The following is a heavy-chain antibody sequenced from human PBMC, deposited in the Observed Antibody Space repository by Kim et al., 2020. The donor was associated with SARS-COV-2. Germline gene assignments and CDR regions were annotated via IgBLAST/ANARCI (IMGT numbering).Heavy chain of an antibody. D-gene: IGHD1-26*01. V-gene: IGHV3-30-3*01. CDR3: ARSSSGIYLGYFDY. J-gene: IGHJ4*02. CDR1: GFTFSSYA. CDR2: ISYDGSNK. Sequence: GGSLRLSCAASGFTFSSYAMHWVRQAPGKGLEWVAVISYDGSNKYYADSVKGRFTISRDNSKNTLYLQMNSLRAEDTAVYYCARSSSGIYLGYFDYWGQG.